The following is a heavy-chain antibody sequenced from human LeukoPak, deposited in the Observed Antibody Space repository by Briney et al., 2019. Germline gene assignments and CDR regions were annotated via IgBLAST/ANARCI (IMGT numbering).Heavy chain of an antibody. V-gene: IGHV1-8*01. J-gene: IGHJ4*02. Sequence: ASVKVSCKASGYTFTSYDINWVRQATGQGLEWVGWMNPNSGNTGYAQKFQGRVTMTRNTSISTAYMELSSLRSEDTAVYYCARGDLAYCGGDCGPDYWGQGTLVTVSS. CDR1: GYTFTSYD. CDR2: MNPNSGNT. D-gene: IGHD2-21*02. CDR3: ARGDLAYCGGDCGPDY.